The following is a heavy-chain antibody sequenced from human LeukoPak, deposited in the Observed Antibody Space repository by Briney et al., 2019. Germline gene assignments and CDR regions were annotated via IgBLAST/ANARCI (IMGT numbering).Heavy chain of an antibody. CDR2: IRYDGSNK. CDR3: AKATYCGGDCYSDKYFQH. Sequence: GGSLRLSCAASGVTFSSYGMHWVRQAPGKGLEWVAFIRYDGSNKYYADSVKGRFTISRDNSKNTLYLQMNSLRAEDTAVYYCAKATYCGGDCYSDKYFQHWGQGTLVTVSS. J-gene: IGHJ1*01. D-gene: IGHD2-21*01. V-gene: IGHV3-30*02. CDR1: GVTFSSYG.